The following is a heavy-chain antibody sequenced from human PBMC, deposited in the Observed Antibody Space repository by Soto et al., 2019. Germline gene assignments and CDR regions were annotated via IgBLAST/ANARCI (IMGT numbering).Heavy chain of an antibody. J-gene: IGHJ3*02. V-gene: IGHV3-43*01. CDR1: GFTFDDYT. CDR2: ISWDGGST. CDR3: APQGALDAFDI. Sequence: GGSLILSCAASGFTFDDYTMHWVRQAPGKGLEWVSLISWDGGSTYYADSVKGRFTISRDNSKNSLYLQMNSLRTEDTALYYCAPQGALDAFDIWGQGTMVTVSS.